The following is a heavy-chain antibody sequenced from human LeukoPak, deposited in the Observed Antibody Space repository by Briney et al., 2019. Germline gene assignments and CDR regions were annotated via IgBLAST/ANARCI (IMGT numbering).Heavy chain of an antibody. J-gene: IGHJ4*02. D-gene: IGHD6-19*01. V-gene: IGHV3-23*01. Sequence: HTGGSLRLSCAASGFTFSSYAMSWVRQAPGKGLEWVSAISGSGGSTYYADSVKGRFTISRDNSKNTLYLQMNSLRAEDTAVYYCAEDVRQWLVANESGDYWGQGTLVTVSS. CDR1: GFTFSSYA. CDR2: ISGSGGST. CDR3: AEDVRQWLVANESGDY.